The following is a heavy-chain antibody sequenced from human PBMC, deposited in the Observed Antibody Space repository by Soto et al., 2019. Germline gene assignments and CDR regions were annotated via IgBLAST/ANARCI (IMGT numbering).Heavy chain of an antibody. CDR1: GYSFTSYW. D-gene: IGHD2-15*01. CDR3: ARVVVVAAREDYYFDY. CDR2: IYPGDSDT. J-gene: IGHJ4*02. V-gene: IGHV5-51*01. Sequence: RGESLKISCKGSGYSFTSYWIGWVRQMPGKGLEWMGIIYPGDSDTRYSPSFQGQVTISADKSISTAYLQWSSLKASDTAMYYCARVVVVAAREDYYFDYWGQGTLVTVSS.